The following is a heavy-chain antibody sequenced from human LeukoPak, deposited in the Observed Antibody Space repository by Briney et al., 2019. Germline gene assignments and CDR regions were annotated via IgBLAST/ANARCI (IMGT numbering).Heavy chain of an antibody. CDR3: ARESKEGAHY. Sequence: AASVTVSCKASGGTFSSYAISWVRQAPGQGLEWMGGIIPIFGTANYAQKFQGRVTITADESTSTAYMELSSLRSEDTAVYYCARESKEGAHYWGQGTLVTVSS. J-gene: IGHJ4*02. CDR2: IIPIFGTA. V-gene: IGHV1-69*13. CDR1: GGTFSSYA. D-gene: IGHD1-26*01.